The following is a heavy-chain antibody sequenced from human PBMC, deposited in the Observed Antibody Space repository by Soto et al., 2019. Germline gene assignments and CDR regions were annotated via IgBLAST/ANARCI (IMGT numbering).Heavy chain of an antibody. CDR2: IFWNGDK. V-gene: IGHV2-5*01. D-gene: IGHD1-1*01. Sequence: QITLKESGPTLVKPTQTLTLTCTFSGFSLTASGEGVAWIRQPPGKALEWLGLIFWNGDKFYSSSLKSRLTITKESAKNQVGLTVTNMDPVDAATYICARRVIGPATAQNDYWGQGTLVTVSS. CDR1: GFSLTASGEG. J-gene: IGHJ4*02. CDR3: ARRVIGPATAQNDY.